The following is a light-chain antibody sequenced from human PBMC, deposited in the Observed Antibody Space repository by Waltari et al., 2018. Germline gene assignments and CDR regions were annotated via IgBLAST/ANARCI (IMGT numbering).Light chain of an antibody. V-gene: IGLV1-40*01. J-gene: IGLJ2*01. Sequence: QSVLTQPPSVSGTPGQRVTISCSCSTSNIGAVHDLHWYQHLPGTAPKPLIYGNNNRPPGVPDRFSGSKSGTSASLAITGLQADDEADYFCQSFDNMLSGGVVFGGGTKLAVL. CDR1: TSNIGAVHD. CDR3: QSFDNMLSGGVV. CDR2: GNN.